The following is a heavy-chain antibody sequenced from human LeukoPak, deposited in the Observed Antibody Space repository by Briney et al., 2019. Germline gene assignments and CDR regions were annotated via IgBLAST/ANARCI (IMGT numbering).Heavy chain of an antibody. Sequence: PGGSLRLSCAASGFTFSSYWMHWVRQAPGKGLVRVSRINSDGSSTSYADSVKGRFTISRDNAKNTLYLQMNSLRAEDTAVYYCARAFDTGFDYWGQGTLVTVSS. D-gene: IGHD3-9*01. CDR3: ARAFDTGFDY. CDR1: GFTFSSYW. V-gene: IGHV3-74*01. J-gene: IGHJ4*02. CDR2: INSDGSST.